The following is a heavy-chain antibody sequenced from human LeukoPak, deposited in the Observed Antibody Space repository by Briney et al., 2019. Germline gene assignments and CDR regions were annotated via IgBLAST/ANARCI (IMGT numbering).Heavy chain of an antibody. CDR2: INPSGGST. V-gene: IGHV1-46*01. D-gene: IGHD3-22*01. CDR1: GYTFTGYY. Sequence: ASVKVSCKASGYTFTGYYMHWVRQAPGQGLEWMGIINPSGGSTSYAQKFQGRVTMTRDTSTSTVYMELSSLRSEDTAVYYCARDRGYYDSNPHYYFDYWGQGTLVTVSS. J-gene: IGHJ4*02. CDR3: ARDRGYYDSNPHYYFDY.